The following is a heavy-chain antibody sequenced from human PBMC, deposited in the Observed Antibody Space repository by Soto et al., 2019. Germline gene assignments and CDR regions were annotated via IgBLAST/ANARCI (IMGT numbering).Heavy chain of an antibody. V-gene: IGHV1-18*01. CDR1: GYTFTSYG. D-gene: IGHD6-13*01. J-gene: IGHJ6*03. Sequence: QVQLVQSGAEVKKPGASVKVSCKASGYTFTSYGISWGRQAPGQGREWMGWISAYNGNTNYAQKLQGRVTMTTDTSTRPAYMELRSLRSDDPAVYYCARTTVIAAAGTTYYYYYYYLAVWGKGTTVTVSS. CDR3: ARTTVIAAAGTTYYYYYYYLAV. CDR2: ISAYNGNT.